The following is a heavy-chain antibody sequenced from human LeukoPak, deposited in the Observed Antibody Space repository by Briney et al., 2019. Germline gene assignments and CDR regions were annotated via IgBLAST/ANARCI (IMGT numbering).Heavy chain of an antibody. CDR3: ARDQYCSSTSCYKTHYYYYYMDV. J-gene: IGHJ6*03. CDR1: GFTFSDYY. Sequence: PGGSLRLSCAASGFTFSDYYMSWNRQAPGKGLEWVSYISSSGSTIYYADSVKGRFTISRDNAKNSLYLQMNSLRAEDTAVYYCARDQYCSSTSCYKTHYYYYYMDVWGKGTTVTVSS. CDR2: ISSSGSTI. V-gene: IGHV3-11*04. D-gene: IGHD2-2*01.